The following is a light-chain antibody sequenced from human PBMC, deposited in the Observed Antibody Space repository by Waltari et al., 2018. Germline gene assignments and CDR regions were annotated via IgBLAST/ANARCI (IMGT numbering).Light chain of an antibody. V-gene: IGKV1-8*01. CDR3: QQYYSYLPLT. CDR2: AAS. Sequence: AIRMTQSPSSFSASTGDRVTITCRASQGISSYLAWYQQKPGKAPKLLIYAASTLQSGVPSRFSGSGSGTDFTFTISCLQSEDFATYYCQQYYSYLPLTFGGGTKVEIK. CDR1: QGISSY. J-gene: IGKJ4*01.